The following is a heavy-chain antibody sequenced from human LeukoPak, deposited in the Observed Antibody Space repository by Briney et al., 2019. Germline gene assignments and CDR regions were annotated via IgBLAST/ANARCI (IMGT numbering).Heavy chain of an antibody. CDR3: AKGGSGWSIHDAFDI. V-gene: IGHV3-23*01. CDR2: ISGSGGST. CDR1: GFTFSSYA. Sequence: GGSLRLSCAASGFTFSSYAMSWVRQAPGKGLEWVSAISGSGGSTYYADSVKGRFTISRDNSKNTLYLQTNSLRAEDTAVYYCAKGGSGWSIHDAFDIWGQGTMVTVSS. J-gene: IGHJ3*02. D-gene: IGHD6-19*01.